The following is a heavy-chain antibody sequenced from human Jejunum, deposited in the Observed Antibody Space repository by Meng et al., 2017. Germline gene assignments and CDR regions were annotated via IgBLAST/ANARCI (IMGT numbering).Heavy chain of an antibody. Sequence: GGSLRLSCAASGFKFDSYAMHWVRQTPGKGLEWVSGVTWNGVAIDYAASVRGRFTISRDNAKNSLYLQMDSLRTEDTALYFCTKDSGFYYDGRGYSFDFWGQGTLVTVSS. CDR1: GFKFDSYA. CDR3: TKDSGFYYDGRGYSFDF. V-gene: IGHV3-9*01. D-gene: IGHD3-22*01. J-gene: IGHJ4*02. CDR2: VTWNGVAI.